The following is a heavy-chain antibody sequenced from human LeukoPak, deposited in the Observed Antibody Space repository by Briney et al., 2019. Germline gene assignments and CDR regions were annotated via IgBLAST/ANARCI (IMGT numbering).Heavy chain of an antibody. CDR2: MNPNSGNT. CDR3: VRSLGYSGYETLFDY. J-gene: IGHJ4*02. D-gene: IGHD5-12*01. CDR1: GYTFTSYD. V-gene: IGHV1-8*01. Sequence: GASVKVSCKASGYTFTSYDINWVRQATGQGLEWMGWMNPNSGNTGYAQKFQGRVTMTRNTSISTAYMELSSLRSEDTAVYYCVRSLGYSGYETLFDYWGQGTLVTVSS.